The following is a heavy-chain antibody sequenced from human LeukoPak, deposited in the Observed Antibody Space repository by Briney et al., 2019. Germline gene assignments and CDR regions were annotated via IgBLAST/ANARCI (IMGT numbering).Heavy chain of an antibody. CDR1: GFTFSSYA. D-gene: IGHD3-22*01. CDR3: AKAPAYYYDSSGYRDY. Sequence: PGGSLRLSCAASGFTFSSYAMSWVRQAPGKGLEWVSAISGSGGSTYYADSVKGRFTISRDNSKNTLYLQMNGLRAEDTAVYYCAKAPAYYYDSSGYRDYWGQGTLVTVSS. J-gene: IGHJ4*02. V-gene: IGHV3-23*01. CDR2: ISGSGGST.